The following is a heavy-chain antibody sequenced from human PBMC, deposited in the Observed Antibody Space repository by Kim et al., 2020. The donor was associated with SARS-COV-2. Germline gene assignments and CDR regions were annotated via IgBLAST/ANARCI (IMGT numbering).Heavy chain of an antibody. J-gene: IGHJ4*02. V-gene: IGHV3-30*01. Sequence: NTSYADSVKVRFPISRDNSKNTLYLQMNSLRPEDTAVYYWARVGTTKSYYWGQGTLVTVSS. CDR3: ARVGTTKSYY. CDR2: NT.